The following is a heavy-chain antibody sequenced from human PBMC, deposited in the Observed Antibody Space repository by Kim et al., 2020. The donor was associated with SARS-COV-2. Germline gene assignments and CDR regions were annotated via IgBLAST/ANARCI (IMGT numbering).Heavy chain of an antibody. Sequence: GESLKISCKGSGYSFTSYWISWVRQMPGKGLEWMGRIDPSDSYTNYSPSFQGHVTISADKSISTAYLQGSSLKASDTAMYYCARLTGYCSSTSCYIWYFDLWGRGTLVTVSS. J-gene: IGHJ2*01. CDR3: ARLTGYCSSTSCYIWYFDL. CDR2: IDPSDSYT. V-gene: IGHV5-10-1*01. CDR1: GYSFTSYW. D-gene: IGHD2-2*02.